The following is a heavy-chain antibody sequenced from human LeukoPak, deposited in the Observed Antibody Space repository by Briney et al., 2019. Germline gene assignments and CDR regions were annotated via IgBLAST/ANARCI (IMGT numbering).Heavy chain of an antibody. CDR2: ISGSGGST. CDR3: ATYDLWTTYYTFQY. CDR1: GFTFSSYA. Sequence: PGGSLRLSCAASGFTFSSYAMSWVRQAPGEGLEWVSAISGSGGSTYYADSVKGRFSISRDNSQNTLSLQMDSLTAADTAVYSCATYDLWTTYYTFQYWGQGTLVSVSS. J-gene: IGHJ4*02. V-gene: IGHV3-23*01. D-gene: IGHD3-3*01.